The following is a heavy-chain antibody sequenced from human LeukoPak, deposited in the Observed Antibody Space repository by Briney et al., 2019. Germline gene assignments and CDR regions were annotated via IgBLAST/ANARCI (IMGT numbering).Heavy chain of an antibody. D-gene: IGHD6-6*01. V-gene: IGHV4-4*09. CDR3: ARRGSSSSLYYYYYMDV. Sequence: SETLSLTCTVSGGSISSYYWSWIRQPPGKGLEWIGYIYTSGSTNYNPSLKGRVTISVDTSKNQFSLKLSSVTAADTAVYYCARRGSSSSLYYYYYMDVWGKGTTVTVSS. CDR1: GGSISSYY. CDR2: IYTSGST. J-gene: IGHJ6*03.